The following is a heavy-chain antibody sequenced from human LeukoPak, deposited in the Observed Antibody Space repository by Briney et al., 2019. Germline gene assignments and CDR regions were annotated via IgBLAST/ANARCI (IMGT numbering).Heavy chain of an antibody. V-gene: IGHV3-74*01. J-gene: IGHJ6*03. CDR1: GFTFNIHW. Sequence: GGSLRLSCAASGFTFNIHWMHRVRQAPGKGLVWVAGISGDGTDPKYAESVKGRFTISRDNGENTLYLQMNSLRNEDTALYYCARELGDMDVWGKGTTVTVSS. D-gene: IGHD3-3*01. CDR3: ARELGDMDV. CDR2: ISGDGTDP.